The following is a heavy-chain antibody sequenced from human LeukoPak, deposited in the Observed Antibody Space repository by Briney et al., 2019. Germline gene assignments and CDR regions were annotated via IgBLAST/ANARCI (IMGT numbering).Heavy chain of an antibody. CDR1: GYTFTSYG. CDR2: ISAYNGNT. Sequence: GASVKVSCKASGYTFTSYGISWVRQAPGQGLEWMGWISAYNGNTNYAQKLQGRVTMTTDTSTSTAYMELRSLRSDDTAVYYCARAEYSGFDQYFQYYGMDVWGQGTTVTVSS. J-gene: IGHJ6*02. CDR3: ARAEYSGFDQYFQYYGMDV. D-gene: IGHD5-12*01. V-gene: IGHV1-18*01.